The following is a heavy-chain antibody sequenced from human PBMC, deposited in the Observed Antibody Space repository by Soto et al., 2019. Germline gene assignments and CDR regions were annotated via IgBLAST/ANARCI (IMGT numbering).Heavy chain of an antibody. V-gene: IGHV4-34*01. CDR2: INHSGST. CDR3: ARGGRGYYDSGSYYSPPDV. Sequence: SETLSLTCAVYGGSFRGYYWSWIRQPPGKGLEWIGEINHSGSTNYNPSLTSRVTISVDTSKNQFPLKLTSVTAADTAVYYCARGGRGYYDSGSYYSPPDVWGQGTTVTVSS. J-gene: IGHJ6*02. D-gene: IGHD3-10*01. CDR1: GGSFRGYY.